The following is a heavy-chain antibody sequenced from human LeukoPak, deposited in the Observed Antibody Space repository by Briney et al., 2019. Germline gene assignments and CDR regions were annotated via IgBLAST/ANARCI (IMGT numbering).Heavy chain of an antibody. CDR1: GFTFSSYA. D-gene: IGHD6-13*01. CDR2: INSDGSRT. Sequence: PGGSLRLSCAASGFTFSSYAMHWVRQAPGKGLVWVSRINSDGSRTSYADSVKGRFTISRDNAKNTMYLQMNSLRAEDTAVYYCARDGSSSSWYQDYMDVWGKGTTVTISS. V-gene: IGHV3-74*01. CDR3: ARDGSSSSWYQDYMDV. J-gene: IGHJ6*03.